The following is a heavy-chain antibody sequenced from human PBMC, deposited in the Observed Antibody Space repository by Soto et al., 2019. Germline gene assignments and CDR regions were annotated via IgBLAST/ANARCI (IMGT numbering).Heavy chain of an antibody. CDR1: GGSFSGYY. J-gene: IGHJ4*02. D-gene: IGHD1-1*01. CDR2: INHSGST. CDR3: ARGRSRYPFDY. V-gene: IGHV4-34*01. Sequence: SETLSLTCAVYGGSFSGYYWSWIRQPPGKGLEWIGEINHSGSTNYNPSLKSRVTISVDTSKNQFSLKLSSVTAADTAVYYCARGRSRYPFDYWGQGTLVTVSS.